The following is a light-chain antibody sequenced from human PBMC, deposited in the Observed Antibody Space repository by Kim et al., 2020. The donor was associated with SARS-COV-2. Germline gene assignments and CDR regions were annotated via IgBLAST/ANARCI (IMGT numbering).Light chain of an antibody. CDR3: SSYTSSSTRV. CDR2: DVS. V-gene: IGLV2-14*03. J-gene: IGLJ3*02. CDR1: SSDVGGYNY. Sequence: GQSLSITCTVTSSDVGGYNYVSWYQQHPGKAPKLMIYDVSNRPSGVSNRFSGSKSGNTASLTISGLQAEDEADYYCSSYTSSSTRVFGGGTQLTVL.